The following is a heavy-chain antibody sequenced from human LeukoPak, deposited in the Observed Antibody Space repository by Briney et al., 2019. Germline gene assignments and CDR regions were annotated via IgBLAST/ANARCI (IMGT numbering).Heavy chain of an antibody. Sequence: GGSLRLSCAASGFTFSSYSMNRVRQAPGKGLEWVSSISSSSSYIYYADSVKGRFTISRDNAKNSLYLQMNSLRAEDTAVYYCARAVEGPSAFDIWGQGTMVTVSS. CDR2: ISSSSSYI. CDR3: ARAVEGPSAFDI. V-gene: IGHV3-21*01. J-gene: IGHJ3*02. CDR1: GFTFSSYS.